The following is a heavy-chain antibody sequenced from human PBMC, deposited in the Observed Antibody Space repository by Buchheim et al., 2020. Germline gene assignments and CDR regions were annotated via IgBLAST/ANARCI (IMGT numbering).Heavy chain of an antibody. J-gene: IGHJ6*02. V-gene: IGHV4-39*01. CDR1: GVSTRSNSYY. Sequence: QLQLQESGPGLVKPSETLSLTCSVSGVSTRSNSYYWGWIRQPPRKGLEWIGSMYYSGSTYYNPSLKSRVSISIDTSKNQFSLMLRSVTAADTAVYYCARCVSSGWLYYYHGMDVWGQGTT. D-gene: IGHD6-19*01. CDR3: ARCVSSGWLYYYHGMDV. CDR2: MYYSGST.